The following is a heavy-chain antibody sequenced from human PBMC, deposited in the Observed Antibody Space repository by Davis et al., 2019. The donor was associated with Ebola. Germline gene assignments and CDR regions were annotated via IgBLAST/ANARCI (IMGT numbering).Heavy chain of an antibody. CDR2: IKKDGSDK. V-gene: IGHV3-7*01. D-gene: IGHD4-17*01. CDR1: GFIFRDHW. J-gene: IGHJ4*02. Sequence: GESLKISCVGTGFIFRDHWLTWVRQAPGKGLEWVANIKKDGSDKYYVASVRGRFTISRDNAKNSLYLQMNSLGVEDTAIYYWARYDVRNGDNSGPSFASWGLGTLVTVSS. CDR3: ARYDVRNGDNSGPSFAS.